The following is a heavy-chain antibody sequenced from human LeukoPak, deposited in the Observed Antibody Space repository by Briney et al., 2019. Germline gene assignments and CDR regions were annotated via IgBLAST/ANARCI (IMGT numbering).Heavy chain of an antibody. CDR2: ISGSGGST. D-gene: IGHD3-10*01. CDR3: AKEENYYGSGTFDY. J-gene: IGHJ4*02. Sequence: PGGSLRLSCAASGFTLSSYAMSWLRQAPGKGLEWVTAISGSGGSTYYADSVKGRFTISRDNSKNTLYLQMNSLRGEDTAVYYCAKEENYYGSGTFDYWGQGTLVTVSS. V-gene: IGHV3-23*01. CDR1: GFTLSSYA.